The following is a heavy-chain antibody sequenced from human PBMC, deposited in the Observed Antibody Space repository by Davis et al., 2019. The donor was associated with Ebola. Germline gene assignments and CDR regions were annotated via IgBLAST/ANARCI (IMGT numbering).Heavy chain of an antibody. CDR3: STDPARGY. Sequence: ESLKIPCPASGFSLNEACIWLNWVRQAPGMGMEWVGRIRSKTNGGVIDYAAFVEGRFIISRDDSKNTLFLQINSLRTEDTAVYYCSTDPARGYWGQGTLVNVSS. CDR2: IRSKTNGGVI. CDR1: GFSLNEAC. V-gene: IGHV3-15*07. J-gene: IGHJ4*02.